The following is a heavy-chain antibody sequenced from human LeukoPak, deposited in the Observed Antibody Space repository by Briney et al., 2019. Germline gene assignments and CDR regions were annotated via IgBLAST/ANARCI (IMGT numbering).Heavy chain of an antibody. CDR3: ARVGIAAKEFDY. CDR2: ISYDGSNK. CDR1: GFTFSSYA. Sequence: PGGSLRLSCAASGFTFSSYAMHWVRRAPGKGLEWVAVISYDGSNKYYADSVKGRFTISRDNSKNTLYLQMNSLRAEDTAVYYCARVGIAAKEFDYWGQGTLVTVSS. V-gene: IGHV3-30-3*01. D-gene: IGHD6-13*01. J-gene: IGHJ4*02.